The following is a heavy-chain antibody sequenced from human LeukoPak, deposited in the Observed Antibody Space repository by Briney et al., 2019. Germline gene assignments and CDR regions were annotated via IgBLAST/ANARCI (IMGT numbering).Heavy chain of an antibody. J-gene: IGHJ4*02. V-gene: IGHV4-38-2*02. D-gene: IGHD3-22*01. CDR3: ARDPYYYDSSGYSHSVP. CDR1: GYSISSGYY. CDR2: IYHSGST. Sequence: SETLSLTCTVSGYSISSGYYWGWIRQPPGKGLEWIGSIYHSGSTYYNPSLKSRVTISVDTSKNQFSLKLSSVTAADTAVYYCARDPYYYDSSGYSHSVPWGQGTLVTVSS.